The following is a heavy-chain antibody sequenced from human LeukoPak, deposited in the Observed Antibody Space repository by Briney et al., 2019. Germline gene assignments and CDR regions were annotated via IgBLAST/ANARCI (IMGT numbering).Heavy chain of an antibody. D-gene: IGHD1-26*01. CDR2: ISNDGSNK. V-gene: IGHV3-30*18. J-gene: IGHJ4*02. CDR1: GFTFSTYG. CDR3: AKRRERGATYFDY. Sequence: GGSLRLSCAASGFTFSTYGMHWVRQAPGKGLEWVTLISNDGSNKQYADSVKGRFTISRDNSKNTLYLQMNSLRAEDTAVYYCAKRRERGATYFDYWGQGTLVTVSS.